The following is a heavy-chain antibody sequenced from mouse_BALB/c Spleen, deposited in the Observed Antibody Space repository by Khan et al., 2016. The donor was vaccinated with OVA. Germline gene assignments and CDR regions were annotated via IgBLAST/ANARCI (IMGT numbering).Heavy chain of an antibody. Sequence: QVQLQQPGPELVKPGASVKMSCKASGYTFTGYVINWVKQRTGQGLEWIGQIYPGNNITSYNEKFKGRATLTADKTSNTVYMYLSSLTSEDSAVYFCSRSGYGSLVYWGQGTTLTVSS. D-gene: IGHD1-1*01. J-gene: IGHJ2*01. CDR3: SRSGYGSLVY. CDR2: IYPGNNIT. CDR1: GYTFTGYV. V-gene: IGHV1-81*01.